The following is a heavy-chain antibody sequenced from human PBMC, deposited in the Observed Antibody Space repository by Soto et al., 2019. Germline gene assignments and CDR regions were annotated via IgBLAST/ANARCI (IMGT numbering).Heavy chain of an antibody. D-gene: IGHD2-15*01. Sequence: SETLSLTCTVSGGSISSSSYYWGWIRQTPGKGLEWIGSIYYSGTTNYNPSLKSRVSISVDTSKNQFSLRLSSVTAVDTAIYYCAKLRGYCSGGSCYHFDCWGQGTLVTVSS. CDR1: GGSISSSSYY. J-gene: IGHJ4*02. V-gene: IGHV4-39*01. CDR2: IYYSGTT. CDR3: AKLRGYCSGGSCYHFDC.